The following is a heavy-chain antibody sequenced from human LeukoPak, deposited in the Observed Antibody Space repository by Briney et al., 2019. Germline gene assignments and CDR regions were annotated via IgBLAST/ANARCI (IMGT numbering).Heavy chain of an antibody. V-gene: IGHV4-34*01. CDR3: ARRQDIVVVPAASSWFDP. CDR1: GGSFSGYY. CDR2: INHSGST. D-gene: IGHD2-2*01. Sequence: SETLSLTCAVYGGSFSGYYWSWIRQPPGKGLEWIGEINHSGSTNYNPSLKSRVTISVDTSKHQFSLKLSSVTAADTAVYYCARRQDIVVVPAASSWFDPWGQGTLVTVTS. J-gene: IGHJ5*02.